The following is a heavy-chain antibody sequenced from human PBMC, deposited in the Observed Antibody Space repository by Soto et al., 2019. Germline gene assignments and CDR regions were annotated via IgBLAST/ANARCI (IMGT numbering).Heavy chain of an antibody. CDR3: ARHDYGGFGL. Sequence: QLQLQESGPGLVKPSETLSLTCTVSGGSISRSSYYWGWIRQPPGKGLEWIGSIYYSGSTYYNPSLXGXVXIPXDTSKNQFSLKLSSVTAADTAVYYCARHDYGGFGLWGQGTLVTVSS. CDR1: GGSISRSSYY. CDR2: IYYSGST. V-gene: IGHV4-39*01. D-gene: IGHD4-17*01. J-gene: IGHJ4*02.